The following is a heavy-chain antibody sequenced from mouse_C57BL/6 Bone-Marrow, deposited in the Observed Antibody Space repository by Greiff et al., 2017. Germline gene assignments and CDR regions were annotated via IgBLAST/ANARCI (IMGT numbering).Heavy chain of an antibody. V-gene: IGHV5-12*01. CDR2: ISNGGGST. CDR3: ARWAYYSNYEYFDV. CDR1: GFTFSDYY. J-gene: IGHJ1*03. D-gene: IGHD2-5*01. Sequence: EVMLVESGGGLVQPGGSLKLSCAASGFTFSDYYMYWVRQTPEKRLEWVAYISNGGGSTYYPDTVKGRFTISRDNAKNTLYLQMSRLKSEDTAMYYCARWAYYSNYEYFDVWGTGTTVTVSS.